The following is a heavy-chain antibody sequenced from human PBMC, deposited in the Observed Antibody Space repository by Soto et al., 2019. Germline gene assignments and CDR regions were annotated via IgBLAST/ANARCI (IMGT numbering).Heavy chain of an antibody. Sequence: QVQLVESGGGVVQPGRSLRLSCAASGFTFSSYVMHWVRQAPGKGLEWVAVVSNDGSNKDYADSVKGRFTISRDNSKNTLYLQMNSLRAEDTAVYYCAKVLLTYTSGWYHPHFDHWGQGTLVTVSS. D-gene: IGHD6-19*01. V-gene: IGHV3-30*18. CDR1: GFTFSSYV. CDR2: VSNDGSNK. J-gene: IGHJ4*02. CDR3: AKVLLTYTSGWYHPHFDH.